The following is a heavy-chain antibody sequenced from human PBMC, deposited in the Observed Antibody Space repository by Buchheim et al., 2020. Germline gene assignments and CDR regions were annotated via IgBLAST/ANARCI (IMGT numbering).Heavy chain of an antibody. V-gene: IGHV3-74*02. CDR1: GFSFSGYW. D-gene: IGHD1-20*01. J-gene: IGHJ4*02. Sequence: EVQLLESGGGLVQPGGSLRLSCAASGFSFSGYWMHWDRQAPGKGLVWVSRIDSDGSSTTSADSVKGRFTISRDNAKNTLYLQMNSLRAEDTAVYYCASQNNFGLNYWGQGTL. CDR3: ASQNNFGLNY. CDR2: IDSDGSST.